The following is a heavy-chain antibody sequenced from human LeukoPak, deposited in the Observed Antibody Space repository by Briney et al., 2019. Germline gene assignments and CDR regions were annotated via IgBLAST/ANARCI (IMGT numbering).Heavy chain of an antibody. J-gene: IGHJ4*02. CDR2: IRYDGSNK. Sequence: GGSLRLSCAASGFTSSSYGMHWVRQAPGKGLEWVAFIRYDGSNKYYADSVKGRFTISRDNSKNTLYLQMNSLRAEDTAVYYCAKDLSVVAAAVDYWGQGTLVTVSS. V-gene: IGHV3-30*02. CDR3: AKDLSVVAAAVDY. D-gene: IGHD2-15*01. CDR1: GFTSSSYG.